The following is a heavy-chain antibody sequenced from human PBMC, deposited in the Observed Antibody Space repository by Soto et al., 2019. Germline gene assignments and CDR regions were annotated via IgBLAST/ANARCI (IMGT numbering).Heavy chain of an antibody. CDR2: IYYSGST. CDR3: ARDIAAAGGYSWFDP. J-gene: IGHJ5*02. Sequence: PSETLSLTCTVSGGSISSYYWSWIRQPPGKGLEWIGYIYYSGSTNYNPSLKSRVTISVDTSKNQCSLKLSSVTAADTAVYYCARDIAAAGGYSWFDPMGKGTRVTVSS. V-gene: IGHV4-59*01. CDR1: GGSISSYY. D-gene: IGHD6-13*01.